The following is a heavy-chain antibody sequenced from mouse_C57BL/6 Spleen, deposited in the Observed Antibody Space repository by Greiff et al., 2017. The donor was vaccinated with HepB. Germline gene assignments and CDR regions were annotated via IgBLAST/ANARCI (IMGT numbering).Heavy chain of an antibody. V-gene: IGHV1-18*01. D-gene: IGHD2-5*01. J-gene: IGHJ2*01. CDR2: INPNNGGT. Sequence: VQLQQSGPELVKPGASVKIPCKASGYTFTDYNMDWVKQSHGKSLEWIGDINPNNGGTIYNQKFKGKATLTVDKSSSTAYMELRSLTSEDTAVYYCAREGASNSYCFDYWGQGTTLTVSS. CDR3: AREGASNSYCFDY. CDR1: GYTFTDYN.